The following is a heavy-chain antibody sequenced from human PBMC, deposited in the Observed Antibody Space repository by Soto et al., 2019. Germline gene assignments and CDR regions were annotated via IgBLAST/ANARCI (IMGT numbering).Heavy chain of an antibody. D-gene: IGHD2-21*02. CDR3: ARGGYVVVVTAAFDY. J-gene: IGHJ4*02. CDR1: GNTFSNYY. CDR2: INPSGGHT. V-gene: IGHV1-46*03. Sequence: ASVKVSCKASGNTFSNYYIHWVRQAPGQGLEWMGTINPSGGHTTYAQKFLGRVTMTRDTSTSTLYMELTSLRSEDTAVYYCARGGYVVVVTAAFDYCGQGTLVTVSS.